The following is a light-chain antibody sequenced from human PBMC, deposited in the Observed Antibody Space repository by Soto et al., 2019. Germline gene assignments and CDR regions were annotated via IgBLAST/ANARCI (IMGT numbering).Light chain of an antibody. CDR2: DTS. CDR3: QQFDSVPLT. CDR1: HDIGTY. V-gene: IGKV1-33*01. Sequence: DVQMTQSPSSLSASVGDRVTITCQASHDIGTYLNWYQHKPWKAPKLLIFDTSHLATGVTARFSGSGSETYFTFTITNLQAEDFAAYYNQQFDSVPLTFGGGPHVAI. J-gene: IGKJ4*01.